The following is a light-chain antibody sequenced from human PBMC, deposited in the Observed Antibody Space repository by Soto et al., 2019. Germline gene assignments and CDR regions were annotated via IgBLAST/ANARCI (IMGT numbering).Light chain of an antibody. J-gene: IGKJ5*01. CDR2: GAS. Sequence: EIVLTQSTDTLSVSPGERATLSCRASQSVSSSYLAWYQQKPGQAPRLLIYGASSRATGIPDRFSGSGSGTDFTLTISRLEPEDFAVYYCQQYGSSRAITFGQGARLEIK. CDR3: QQYGSSRAIT. CDR1: QSVSSSY. V-gene: IGKV3-20*01.